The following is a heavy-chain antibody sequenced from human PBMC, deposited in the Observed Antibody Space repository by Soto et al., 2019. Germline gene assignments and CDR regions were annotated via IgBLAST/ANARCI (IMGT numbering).Heavy chain of an antibody. Sequence: QVQLQESGPGLVRPSETLSLTCTVSSDSISSYYWIWIRQSPGKGLEWIGYTDYSGNTNYNPSLKRRVTISGDTSKNQFSLRLSSVTAADTAVYYCARAVGDPLYYLDYWGQGTLFTVSS. J-gene: IGHJ4*02. CDR1: SDSISSYY. CDR3: ARAVGDPLYYLDY. CDR2: TDYSGNT. V-gene: IGHV4-59*08. D-gene: IGHD6-19*01.